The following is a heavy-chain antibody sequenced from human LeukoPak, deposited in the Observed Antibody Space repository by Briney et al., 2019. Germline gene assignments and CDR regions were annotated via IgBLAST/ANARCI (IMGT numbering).Heavy chain of an antibody. V-gene: IGHV3-48*02. D-gene: IGHD3-10*01. J-gene: IGHJ4*02. CDR3: TRGPYYGDY. CDR1: GFTFTSYS. CDR2: ISLRGSPI. Sequence: PGGSLRLSCATSGFTFTSYSMNWIRQAPGKGLEWVAYISLRGSPIYYADSVKGRFTISRDNSKKSLYLQLDSLRDEDTAVYYCTRGPYYGDYWGQGTLVIVSS.